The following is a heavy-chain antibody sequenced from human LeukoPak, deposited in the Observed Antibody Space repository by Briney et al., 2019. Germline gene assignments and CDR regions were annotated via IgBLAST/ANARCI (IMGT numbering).Heavy chain of an antibody. Sequence: GGSLTLSCAASGFTFSSYWMSWVRQAPGKGREWVGNINQDGSEKYYVDSVKGRLTISRDKAKNSLYMQMNSVRAEDTAVYYCARKVIWGQGQMVIVSS. J-gene: IGHJ3*02. CDR2: INQDGSEK. V-gene: IGHV3-7*01. CDR3: ARKVI. CDR1: GFTFSSYW.